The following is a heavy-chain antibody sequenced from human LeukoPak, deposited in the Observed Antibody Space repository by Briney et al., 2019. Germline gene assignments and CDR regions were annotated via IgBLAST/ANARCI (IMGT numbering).Heavy chain of an antibody. CDR1: GFTFGDYA. CDR2: IRSKAYGGTT. D-gene: IGHD3-22*01. CDR3: TRRYYDSSGYCTFDY. V-gene: IGHV3-49*04. J-gene: IGHJ4*02. Sequence: GGSLRLSCTASGFTFGDYAMSWVRQAPGKGLEWVGFIRSKAYGGTTEYAASVKGRFTISRDDSKSIAYLQMNSLKTEDTAVYYCTRRYYDSSGYCTFDYWGQGTLVTVSS.